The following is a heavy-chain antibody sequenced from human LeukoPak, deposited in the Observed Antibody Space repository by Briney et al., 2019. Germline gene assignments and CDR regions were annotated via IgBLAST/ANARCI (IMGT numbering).Heavy chain of an antibody. D-gene: IGHD4-17*01. CDR3: ARRTTVLDY. V-gene: IGHV3-30*04. CDR2: VSSDGSIK. Sequence: GGSLRLSCAASGFTLSCCAMHWVRQAPGKGLEWVAVVSSDGSIKYYADSVKGRFTISRDNSNNALYLQMNTLTTEDTAVYYCARRTTVLDYWGQGTLVTVSS. CDR1: GFTLSCCA. J-gene: IGHJ4*02.